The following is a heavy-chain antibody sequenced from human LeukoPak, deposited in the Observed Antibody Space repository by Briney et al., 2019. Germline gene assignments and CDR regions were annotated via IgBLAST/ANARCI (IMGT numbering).Heavy chain of an antibody. Sequence: SETLSLTCAVSGYSISSGYYWGWIRQPPGKGLGWIGSIYHSGSTYYNPSLKSRVTISVDTSKNQFSLKLSSVTAADTAVYYCASEGTATGGFDYWGQGTLVTVSS. V-gene: IGHV4-38-2*01. D-gene: IGHD1-26*01. CDR2: IYHSGST. CDR3: ASEGTATGGFDY. CDR1: GYSISSGYY. J-gene: IGHJ4*02.